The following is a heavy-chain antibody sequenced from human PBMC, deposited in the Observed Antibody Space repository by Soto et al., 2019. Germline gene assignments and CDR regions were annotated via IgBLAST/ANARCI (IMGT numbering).Heavy chain of an antibody. V-gene: IGHV3-7*04. CDR3: ARFYYDSSGYLPSPYYYYYGMDV. J-gene: IGHJ6*02. Sequence: GALRLSCAASGFTFSSYWMSWVRQAPGKGLEWVANIKQDGSEKYYVDSVKGRFTISRDNAKNSLYLQMNSLRAEDTAVYYCARFYYDSSGYLPSPYYYYYGMDVWGQGTTVTVSS. D-gene: IGHD3-22*01. CDR1: GFTFSSYW. CDR2: IKQDGSEK.